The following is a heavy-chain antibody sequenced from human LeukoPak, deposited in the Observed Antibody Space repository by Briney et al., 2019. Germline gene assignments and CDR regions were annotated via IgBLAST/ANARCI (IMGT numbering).Heavy chain of an antibody. V-gene: IGHV3-23*01. CDR2: ISGSGGST. Sequence: GGSLRLSCAASGFTFSSYAMSWVRQAPGKGLEWVSAISGSGGSTYYADSVKGRFTISRDNSKNTLYLQMDSLRAEDTALYYCVKDGYSGSFGYFDYWGQGTLVTVSS. D-gene: IGHD1-26*01. J-gene: IGHJ4*02. CDR3: VKDGYSGSFGYFDY. CDR1: GFTFSSYA.